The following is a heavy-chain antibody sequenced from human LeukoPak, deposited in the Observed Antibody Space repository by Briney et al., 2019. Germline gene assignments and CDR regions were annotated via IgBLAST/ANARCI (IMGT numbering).Heavy chain of an antibody. CDR1: GGSISSYY. V-gene: IGHV4-59*01. CDR2: IYYSGST. Sequence: PSETLSLTCTVSGGSISSYYWSWIRRPPGKGLEWIGYIYYSGSTNYNPSLKSRVTISVDTSKNQFSLKLSSVTAADTAVYYCARFDYGSGSSGFYYYYGMDVWGQGTTVTVSS. D-gene: IGHD3-10*01. J-gene: IGHJ6*02. CDR3: ARFDYGSGSSGFYYYYGMDV.